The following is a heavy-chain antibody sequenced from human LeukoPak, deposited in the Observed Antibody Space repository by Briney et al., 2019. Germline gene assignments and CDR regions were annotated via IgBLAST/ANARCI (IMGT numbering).Heavy chain of an antibody. CDR3: AKDTREYYYGSGTEFDY. J-gene: IGHJ4*02. D-gene: IGHD3-10*01. Sequence: GGSLRLSCAASGFTFSSYAMSWVRQAPGKGLEWVSAISGSGGSTYYADSVKGRFTISRDNSKNTLYLQMNSLRAEDTAVYYCAKDTREYYYGSGTEFDYWGQGTLVTVSS. CDR2: ISGSGGST. CDR1: GFTFSSYA. V-gene: IGHV3-23*01.